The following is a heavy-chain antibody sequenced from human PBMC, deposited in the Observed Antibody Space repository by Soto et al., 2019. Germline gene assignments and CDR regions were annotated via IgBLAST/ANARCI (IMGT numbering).Heavy chain of an antibody. CDR1: GGSLSGYY. J-gene: IGHJ6*02. D-gene: IGHD1-1*01. V-gene: IGHV4-34*01. Sequence: QVQLQQWGAGLLKPSETLSLTCAVYGGSLSGYYGNWIRQSPGKGLEWIGEINHSGSTNYNPSLKSRVKISIDTSKNQFSLKLSSVTAADTAVYYCARTRNLDVWGPGTTVIVSS. CDR2: INHSGST. CDR3: ARTRNLDV.